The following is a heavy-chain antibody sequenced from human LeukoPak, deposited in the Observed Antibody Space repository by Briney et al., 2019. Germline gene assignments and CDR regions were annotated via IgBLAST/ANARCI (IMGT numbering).Heavy chain of an antibody. J-gene: IGHJ4*02. CDR2: ISTSSSYI. V-gene: IGHV3-21*01. CDR1: GFTFSSYS. CDR3: ARIDGYYGDVDY. Sequence: GGSLRLSCAASGFTFSSYSMNWVRQAPGKGLEWVSFISTSSSYIHNADSVKGRFTISRDNAENSLYLQMNSLRAEDTAVYYCARIDGYYGDVDYWGQGTLVTVSS. D-gene: IGHD3-10*01.